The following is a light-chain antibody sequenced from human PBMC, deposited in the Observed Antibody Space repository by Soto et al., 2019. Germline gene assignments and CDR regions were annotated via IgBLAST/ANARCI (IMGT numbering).Light chain of an antibody. CDR2: DDT. CDR3: SSYTRSTIYV. CDR1: SSDVGGYNH. Sequence: QSVLTQPASVSGSPGQSITISCTGTSSDVGGYNHVSWYQHYPSKAHKLIIYDDTNRPSGVSNRFSGSKSGNTASLSISGLQAGDEADYFCSSYTRSTIYVFGTGTKVTVL. V-gene: IGLV2-14*03. J-gene: IGLJ1*01.